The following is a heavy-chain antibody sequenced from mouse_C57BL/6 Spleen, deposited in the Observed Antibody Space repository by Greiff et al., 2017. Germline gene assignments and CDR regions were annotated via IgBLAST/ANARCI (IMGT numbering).Heavy chain of an antibody. J-gene: IGHJ2*01. D-gene: IGHD2-1*01. CDR3: ARGGNGHY. CDR1: GYNFTNYN. V-gene: IGHV14-2*01. Sequence: VQLQQSGAELARPGASVKMSCTASGYNFTNYNMHWVKQRTGQGLEWIGRIDPKSGDTKYTQKFKGKATLTADTSSSTAYLQLSSLTSEDSAVYYGARGGNGHYWGQGTTLTVSS. CDR2: IDPKSGDT.